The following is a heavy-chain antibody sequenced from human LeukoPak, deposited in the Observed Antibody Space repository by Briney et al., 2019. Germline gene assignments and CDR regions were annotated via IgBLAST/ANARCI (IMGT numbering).Heavy chain of an antibody. V-gene: IGHV3-33*01. D-gene: IGHD3-9*01. CDR1: GCTFSDYA. CDR2: IWYDGSNE. J-gene: IGHJ3*01. Sequence: GGSLRLSCAASGCTFSDYAMHWVRQAPGKGLEWVAVIWYDGSNEKYADSVKGQFTISRDNSKNTLYLQMNSLRAENTAMYYCAREETGAFDLWGLGTMVTVSS. CDR3: AREETGAFDL.